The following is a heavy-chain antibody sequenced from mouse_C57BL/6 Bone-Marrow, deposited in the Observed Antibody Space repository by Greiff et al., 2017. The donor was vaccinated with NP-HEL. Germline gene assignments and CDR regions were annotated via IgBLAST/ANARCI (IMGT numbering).Heavy chain of an antibody. J-gene: IGHJ2*01. CDR2: ISSGGSYT. CDR1: GFTFSSYG. CDR3: DSPDYDSASYCFDY. V-gene: IGHV5-6*01. D-gene: IGHD1-1*01. Sequence: EVQGVESGGDLVKPGGSLKLSCAASGFTFSSYGMSWVRQTPDKRLEWVATISSGGSYTYYPDSVKGRFTISRDNAKNTLYLQMSSLKSEDTAMYYCDSPDYDSASYCFDYWGQGTTLTVSS.